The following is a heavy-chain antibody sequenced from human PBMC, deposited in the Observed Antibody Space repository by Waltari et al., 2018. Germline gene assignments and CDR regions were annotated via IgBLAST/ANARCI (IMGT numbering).Heavy chain of an antibody. J-gene: IGHJ4*02. Sequence: EVQVLESGSGLEQHGGSVSRSSEASGLPTRKDFMPCISRAPGKGLEWVSSITGESDTIDDADSVKGRFIISRDNSQNTVYLQMNNLRVEDTAVYYCVTDWASKNTNCGGDCLARWGQGTLVTCSS. D-gene: IGHD2-21*01. CDR1: GLPTRKDF. V-gene: IGHV3-23*01. CDR2: ITGESDTI. CDR3: VTDWASKNTNCGGDCLAR.